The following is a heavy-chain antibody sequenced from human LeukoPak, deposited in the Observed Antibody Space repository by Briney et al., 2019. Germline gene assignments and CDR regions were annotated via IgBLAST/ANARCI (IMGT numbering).Heavy chain of an antibody. CDR1: GFTFSSYG. Sequence: PGGSLRLYCAASGFTFSSYGMHWDRQAPGKGLEWVAVIWYDGSNKYYADSVKGRFTISRDNPKNTLYLQMNSLRAEDTAVYYCARLGRRAAVAGPFDYWGQGTLVTVSS. CDR3: ARLGRRAAVAGPFDY. J-gene: IGHJ4*02. CDR2: IWYDGSNK. V-gene: IGHV3-33*01. D-gene: IGHD6-19*01.